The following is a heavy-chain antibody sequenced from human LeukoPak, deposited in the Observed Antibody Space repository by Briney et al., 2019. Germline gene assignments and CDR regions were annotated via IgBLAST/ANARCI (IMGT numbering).Heavy chain of an antibody. J-gene: IGHJ5*02. CDR3: VRDYFCSGGTCDDCFDP. D-gene: IGHD2-15*01. CDR2: ISTYDHDT. Sequence: ASVTVSCKASGYTFTNYSISWVRQAPGQGLEWMAWISTYDHDTNYAQKFRGRDTMTTDTSTSAAYMELRSLGSDDTAVYYCVRDYFCSGGTCDDCFDPWGQGTLVTVSS. V-gene: IGHV1-18*01. CDR1: GYTFTNYS.